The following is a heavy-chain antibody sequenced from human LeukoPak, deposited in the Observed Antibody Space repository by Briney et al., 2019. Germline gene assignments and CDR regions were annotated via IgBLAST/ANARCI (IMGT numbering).Heavy chain of an antibody. V-gene: IGHV1-46*01. CDR3: ARDRVAGVYYFDY. J-gene: IGHJ4*02. CDR2: INPSGGST. D-gene: IGHD6-19*01. Sequence: ASVKVSCKASGYTFTSYYMHWVPQAPGQGLEWMGIINPSGGSTNYAQKFQGRVTMTRDMSTSTVYMELSSLRSEDTAVYYCARDRVAGVYYFDYWGQGTLVTVSS. CDR1: GYTFTSYY.